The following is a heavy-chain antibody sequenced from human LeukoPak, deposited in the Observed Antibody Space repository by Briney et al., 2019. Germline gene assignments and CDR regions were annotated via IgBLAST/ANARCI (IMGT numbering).Heavy chain of an antibody. J-gene: IGHJ6*03. V-gene: IGHV1-69-2*01. CDR2: FDPEDTET. Sequence: ATVKISCKASGYTFKDYYIHWVRQAPGKGLEWLGRFDPEDTETVYAGNFQGRVTMTADMSTDTAYMQLSSLRSEDAAVYYCAMCSIFTARWYMDVWGKGTTAIVSS. CDR1: GYTFKDYY. D-gene: IGHD3-3*02. CDR3: AMCSIFTARWYMDV.